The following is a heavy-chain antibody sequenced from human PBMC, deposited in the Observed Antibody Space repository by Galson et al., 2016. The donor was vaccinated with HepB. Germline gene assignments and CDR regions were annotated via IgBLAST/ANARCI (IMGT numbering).Heavy chain of an antibody. D-gene: IGHD3-9*01. CDR2: ISYDGSNK. V-gene: IGHV3-30*18. J-gene: IGHJ5*02. CDR1: GFTFSSYW. CDR3: AKEGRTYYDILTGYPDNWFDP. Sequence: SLRLSCAASGFTFSSYWMSWVRQAPGKGLEWVAVISYDGSNKYYADSVKGRFTISRDNSKNTLYLQMNSLRAEDTAVYYCAKEGRTYYDILTGYPDNWFDPWGQGTLVTVSS.